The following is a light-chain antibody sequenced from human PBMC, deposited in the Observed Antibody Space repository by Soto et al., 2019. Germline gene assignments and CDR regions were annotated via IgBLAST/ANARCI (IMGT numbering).Light chain of an antibody. V-gene: IGKV3-15*01. CDR3: QQYNDWWT. J-gene: IGKJ1*01. CDR1: QSVSSD. CDR2: GAS. Sequence: IVMTQSQASLSLSAGERATLSCRASQSVSSDLAWYHQKPGQAPRLLIYGASTRATGIPARFSVSGSGTEFTLPIRSIQSEDFAVDDCQQYNDWWTFGQGTKVDIK.